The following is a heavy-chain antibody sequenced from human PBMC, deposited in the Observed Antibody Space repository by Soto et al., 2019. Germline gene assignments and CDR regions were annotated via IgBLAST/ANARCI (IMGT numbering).Heavy chain of an antibody. CDR2: IYYSGSA. Sequence: SETLSLTCTVSGGSISSSSYYWGWIRQPPGKGLEWIGSIYYSGSAYYNPSLKSRVTISVDTSKNQFSLKLSSVTAADTAVYYCARRDTWLQLDYWGQGTLVTVSS. D-gene: IGHD5-12*01. CDR3: ARRDTWLQLDY. CDR1: GGSISSSSYY. J-gene: IGHJ4*02. V-gene: IGHV4-39*01.